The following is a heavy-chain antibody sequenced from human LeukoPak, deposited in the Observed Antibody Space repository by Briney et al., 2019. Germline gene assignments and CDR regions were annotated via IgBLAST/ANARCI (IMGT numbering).Heavy chain of an antibody. CDR1: GYTFTDYF. CDR2: INSNSGDT. V-gene: IGHV1-2*02. J-gene: IGHJ4*02. CDR3: ARGMYDSRPV. D-gene: IGHD3-22*01. Sequence: ASVKVSCKASGYTFTDYFIHWVRQAPGHGLEWMGWINSNSGDTNYAQNFQDRVTMTRDTSITTAYMDLTRLTSDDTALYFCARGMYDSRPVWGQGTLVTVSS.